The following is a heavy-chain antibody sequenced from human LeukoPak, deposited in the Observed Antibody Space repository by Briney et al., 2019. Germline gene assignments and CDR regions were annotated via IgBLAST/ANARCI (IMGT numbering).Heavy chain of an antibody. D-gene: IGHD2-15*01. CDR3: ARVDCSGGSCYFDY. Sequence: SGGSLRLSCAASGFTFSRYWMHWVRQTLGKGLVWVSRINSDGSSTRYADSVKGRFTISRDNAKNTLDLQMSSLRAEDTAVYYCARVDCSGGSCYFDYWGQGTLVTVSS. J-gene: IGHJ4*02. CDR1: GFTFSRYW. CDR2: INSDGSST. V-gene: IGHV3-74*01.